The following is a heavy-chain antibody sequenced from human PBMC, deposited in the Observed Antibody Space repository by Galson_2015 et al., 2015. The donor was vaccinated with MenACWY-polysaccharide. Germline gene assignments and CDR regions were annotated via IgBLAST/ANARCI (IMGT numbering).Heavy chain of an antibody. CDR1: GYTFTTYY. Sequence: SVKVSCKASGYTFTTYYIHWVRQAPGQGLEWMGMINPNDGKSTYAQRFQGRVTMTRDTSTNTVYMELSSLKSEDTAVYSCAGDRWFGFNWFDPWGQGTLVTVSS. J-gene: IGHJ5*02. CDR2: INPNDGKS. D-gene: IGHD3-10*01. CDR3: AGDRWFGFNWFDP. V-gene: IGHV1-46*01.